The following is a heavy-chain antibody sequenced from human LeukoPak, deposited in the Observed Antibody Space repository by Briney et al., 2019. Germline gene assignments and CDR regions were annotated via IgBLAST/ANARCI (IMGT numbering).Heavy chain of an antibody. CDR1: GGSINSYY. Sequence: SETLSLTCTVSGGSINSYYWSWVRQPPGKGLEWIGYIYYIGSTNYNPSLKSRVTISVDTSKNQFSLKLSSVTAADTAVYYCAGSRWELPSDYWGQGTLVTVSS. J-gene: IGHJ4*02. D-gene: IGHD1-26*01. CDR2: IYYIGST. V-gene: IGHV4-59*08. CDR3: AGSRWELPSDY.